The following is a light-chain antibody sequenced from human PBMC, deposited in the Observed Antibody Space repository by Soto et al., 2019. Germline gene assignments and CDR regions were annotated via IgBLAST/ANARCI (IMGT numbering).Light chain of an antibody. Sequence: NLFSHSPPPLFFSPGEKTTPSPRARLSVSSYLAWYQQKPGQAPRLLIYDASNRATGIPARFSGSGSGTDFTLTISSLEPEDFAVYYCQQRSNWPPTWTFGQGTKVDIK. V-gene: IGKV3-11*01. CDR3: QQRSNWPPTWT. CDR2: DAS. J-gene: IGKJ1*01. CDR1: LSVSSY.